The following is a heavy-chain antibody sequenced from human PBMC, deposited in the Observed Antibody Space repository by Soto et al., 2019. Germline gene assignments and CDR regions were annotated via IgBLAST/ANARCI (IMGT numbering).Heavy chain of an antibody. CDR3: ARDRVLGLLVGCCGMDV. D-gene: IGHD1-26*01. V-gene: IGHV1-2*04. J-gene: IGHJ6*02. CDR2: INPNSGGT. Sequence: QVQLVQSGAEVKKPGASVKVSCKASGYTFTGYYMHWVRQAPGQGLEWMGWINPNSGGTNYAQKFQGWATMTRDTSITTDYMKLSRLRSDDTAVYYCARDRVLGLLVGCCGMDVWGQGTTVTASS. CDR1: GYTFTGYY.